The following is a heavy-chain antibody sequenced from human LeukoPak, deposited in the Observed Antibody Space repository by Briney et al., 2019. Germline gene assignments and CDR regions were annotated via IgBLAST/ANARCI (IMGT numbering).Heavy chain of an antibody. CDR3: ARGDPYYYDSSGYRSWDY. D-gene: IGHD3-22*01. CDR2: ISSSSSYI. CDR1: GFTFSSYS. V-gene: IGHV3-21*01. Sequence: AGTLTLSCAASGFTFSSYSMNWVRPAPGKGLEWVSSISSSSSYIDYADPVKGRFTISTDNAKNSLYLHMNSLRAEDTAVYYCARGDPYYYDSSGYRSWDYWGQGTLVTVSS. J-gene: IGHJ4*02.